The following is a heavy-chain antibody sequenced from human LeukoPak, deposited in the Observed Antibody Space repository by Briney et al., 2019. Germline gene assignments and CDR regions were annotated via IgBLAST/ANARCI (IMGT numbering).Heavy chain of an antibody. Sequence: SETLSLTCTVSGGSISSSSYYWGWIRQPPGKGLEWIGSIYYSGSTYYNPSLKSRVTISVDTSKNQFSLKLSSVTAVDMAVYYCASLSGGGYFDYWGQGTLVTVSS. V-gene: IGHV4-39*01. CDR3: ASLSGGGYFDY. J-gene: IGHJ4*02. CDR1: GGSISSSSYY. D-gene: IGHD7-27*01. CDR2: IYYSGST.